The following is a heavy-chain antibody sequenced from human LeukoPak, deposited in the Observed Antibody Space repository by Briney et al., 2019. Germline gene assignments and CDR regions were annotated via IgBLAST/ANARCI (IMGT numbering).Heavy chain of an antibody. D-gene: IGHD1-26*01. CDR3: ARYSGSYSLDY. Sequence: SETLSLTCTVSGGSISSYYWSWIRQPPGKGLEWIAYMYSSGSTYYNPSLKSRVTISVDTSKNQFSLKLRSVTAADTAVYYCARYSGSYSLDYWGQGILVTVSS. V-gene: IGHV4-4*09. J-gene: IGHJ4*02. CDR2: MYSSGST. CDR1: GGSISSYY.